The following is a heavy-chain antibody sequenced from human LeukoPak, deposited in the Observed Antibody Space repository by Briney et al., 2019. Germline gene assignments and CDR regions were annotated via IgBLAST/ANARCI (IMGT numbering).Heavy chain of an antibody. CDR3: AKWARWELLSSLYYYYGMDV. J-gene: IGHJ6*02. Sequence: GGSLRLSCAASGFTFSSYAMSWVRQAPGKGLEWVSAISGSGGSTYYADSVKGRFTISRDNSKNTLYLQMNSLRAEDTAVYYCAKWARWELLSSLYYYYGMDVWGQGTTVTVSS. CDR2: ISGSGGST. CDR1: GFTFSSYA. D-gene: IGHD1-26*01. V-gene: IGHV3-23*01.